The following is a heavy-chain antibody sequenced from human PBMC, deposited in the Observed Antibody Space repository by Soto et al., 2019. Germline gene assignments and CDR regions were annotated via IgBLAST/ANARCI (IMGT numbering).Heavy chain of an antibody. Sequence: GSLRLSCAASGFTFSGYYMHWVRQAPGKGLEWVAVISYDGSTEYYADSVKGQFTISRDNSANRLFLQMNSLRPEDTAVYYCTKDDGYNDSTYYHYFGMDVWGQGTTVTVSS. CDR2: ISYDGSTE. D-gene: IGHD5-12*01. CDR3: TKDDGYNDSTYYHYFGMDV. J-gene: IGHJ6*02. CDR1: GFTFSGYY. V-gene: IGHV3-30*18.